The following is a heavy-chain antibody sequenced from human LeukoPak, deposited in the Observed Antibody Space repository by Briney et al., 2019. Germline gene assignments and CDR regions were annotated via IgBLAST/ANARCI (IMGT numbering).Heavy chain of an antibody. CDR1: GGSFSGYY. Sequence: SETLSLTCAVYGGSFSGYYWSWIRQPPVKGLEWIGEINHSGSTNYNPSLKSRVTISVDTSKNQFSLKLSSVTAADTAVYYCARLPRAYDILTGYYGYYFDYWGQGTLVTVSS. J-gene: IGHJ4*02. CDR2: INHSGST. D-gene: IGHD3-9*01. CDR3: ARLPRAYDILTGYYGYYFDY. V-gene: IGHV4-34*01.